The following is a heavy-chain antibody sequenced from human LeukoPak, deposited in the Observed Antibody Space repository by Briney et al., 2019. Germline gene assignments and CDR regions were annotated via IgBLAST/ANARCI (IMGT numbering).Heavy chain of an antibody. CDR1: GFTFSSYA. CDR2: ISGSGGST. Sequence: PGGSLRLSCAASGFTFSSYAMSWVRQAPGKGLEWVSAISGSGGSTYYADSVKGRFTISRDNSKDTLYLQMNSLRAEDTAVYYCAKDLLDHNWFDPWGQGTLVTASS. V-gene: IGHV3-23*01. J-gene: IGHJ5*02. CDR3: AKDLLDHNWFDP.